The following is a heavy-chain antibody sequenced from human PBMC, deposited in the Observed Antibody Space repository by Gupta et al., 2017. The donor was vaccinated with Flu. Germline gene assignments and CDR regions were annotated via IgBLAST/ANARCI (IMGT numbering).Heavy chain of an antibody. J-gene: IGHJ4*02. CDR1: GGSISSGSYY. V-gene: IGHV4-61*02. Sequence: QVQLQESGPGLVKPSQTLSLTCTVSGGSISSGSYYWSWIRQPAGKGLEWIGRIYTSGSTNYNPSLKSRVTISVDTSKNQFSLKLSSVTAADTAVYYCARGSRAQQWLYDYWGQGTLVTVSS. CDR3: ARGSRAQQWLYDY. D-gene: IGHD6-19*01. CDR2: IYTSGST.